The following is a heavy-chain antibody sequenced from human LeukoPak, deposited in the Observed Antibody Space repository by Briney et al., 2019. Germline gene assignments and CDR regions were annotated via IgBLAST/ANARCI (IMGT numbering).Heavy chain of an antibody. J-gene: IGHJ4*02. V-gene: IGHV3-21*01. CDR3: ARSSGWSRGLDY. Sequence: GGSLRLSCAASGFTFSSYSMNWVRQAPGKGLEWVSSISSSSSYIYSAGSVKGRFTISRDNAKNTLYLQMNSLRAEDTAVYYCARSSGWSRGLDYWGQGTLVTVSS. D-gene: IGHD6-19*01. CDR1: GFTFSSYS. CDR2: ISSSSSYI.